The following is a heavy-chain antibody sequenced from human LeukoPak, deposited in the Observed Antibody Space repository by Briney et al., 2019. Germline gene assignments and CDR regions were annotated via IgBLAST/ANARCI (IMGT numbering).Heavy chain of an antibody. CDR1: GGSISSSSYY. V-gene: IGHV3-23*01. J-gene: IGHJ4*02. CDR3: AIDPNWGTHS. Sequence: ETLSLTCTVSGGSISSSSYYWGWVRHPPGKRLEWVSIIGNNGGGIHYADSVKGRFTISRDNFKNALYLQMNSLRVEDTAVYYCAIDPNWGTHSWGQGVLVTVSS. D-gene: IGHD7-27*01. CDR2: IGNNGGGI.